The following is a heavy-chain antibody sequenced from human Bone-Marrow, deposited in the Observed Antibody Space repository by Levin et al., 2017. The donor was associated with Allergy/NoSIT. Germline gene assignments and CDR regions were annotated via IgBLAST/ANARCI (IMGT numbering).Heavy chain of an antibody. CDR3: AKGTIAAPRGVSLDY. CDR2: ISGSGGTT. V-gene: IGHV3-23*01. Sequence: QAGGSLRLSCAASGFTFSSYAMNWVRQAPGKGLEWVSGISGSGGTTYYTESVKGRFTIFRDNSKNTLYLQMNNLAAEDTAVYYCAKGTIAAPRGVSLDYWGQGTLVTVSS. CDR1: GFTFSSYA. J-gene: IGHJ4*02. D-gene: IGHD6-6*01.